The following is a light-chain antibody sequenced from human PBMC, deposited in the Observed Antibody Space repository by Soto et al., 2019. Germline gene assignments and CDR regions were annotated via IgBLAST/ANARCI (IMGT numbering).Light chain of an antibody. CDR3: QHYGSSPPYT. V-gene: IGKV3-20*01. Sequence: EVVLTQSPGTLSLSPGERATLSCRASQSVSNKYLAWYQQKPGQAPRLLIFGSSDRATGIPDRFSGSGSGTDFTLTISRLEPEDFAVYSCQHYGSSPPYTFGQGTKLEIK. CDR1: QSVSNKY. CDR2: GSS. J-gene: IGKJ2*01.